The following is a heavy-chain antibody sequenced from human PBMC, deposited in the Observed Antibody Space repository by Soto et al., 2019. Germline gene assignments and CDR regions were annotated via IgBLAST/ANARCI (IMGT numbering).Heavy chain of an antibody. CDR2: IYYSGST. D-gene: IGHD5-12*01. Sequence: SETLSLTCTVSGGSISSGDYYWSWIRQPPGKGLEWIGYIYYSGSTYYNPSLKSRVTITVDTSKNQFSLKLSSVTAADTAVYYCAYYIVATIGGYYYYYGMDVWGQGTTVTVSS. CDR3: AYYIVATIGGYYYYYGMDV. CDR1: GGSISSGDYY. J-gene: IGHJ6*02. V-gene: IGHV4-30-4*01.